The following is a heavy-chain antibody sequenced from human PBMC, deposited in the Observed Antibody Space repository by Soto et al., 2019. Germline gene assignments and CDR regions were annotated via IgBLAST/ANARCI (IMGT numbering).Heavy chain of an antibody. V-gene: IGHV1-69*06. D-gene: IGHD6-19*01. CDR2: IIPIFGTA. CDR1: GGTFSSYA. Sequence: VKVSCKASGGTFSSYAISWVRQAPGQGLEWMGGIIPIFGTANYAQKFQGRVTITADKSTSTAYMELSSLRSEDTAVYYCATQAVAVHYYYYGMDVWGQGTTVTVSS. CDR3: ATQAVAVHYYYYGMDV. J-gene: IGHJ6*02.